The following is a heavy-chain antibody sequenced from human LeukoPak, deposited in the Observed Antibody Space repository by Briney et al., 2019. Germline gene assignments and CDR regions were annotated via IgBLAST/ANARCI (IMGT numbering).Heavy chain of an antibody. CDR2: IYYSGST. J-gene: IGHJ5*02. CDR3: AKVILTPQTPYNWFDP. CDR1: GGSISSYY. D-gene: IGHD3-10*01. V-gene: IGHV4-59*08. Sequence: PSETLSLTCTVSGGSISSYYWSWIRQPPGKGLEWIGYIYYSGSTNYNPSLKSRVTISVDTSKNQFSLKLSSVTAADTAVYYCAKVILTPQTPYNWFDPWGQGTLVTVSS.